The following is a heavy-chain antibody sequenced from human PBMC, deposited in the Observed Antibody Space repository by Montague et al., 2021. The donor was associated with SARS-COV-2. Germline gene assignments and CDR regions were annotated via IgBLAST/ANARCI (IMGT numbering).Heavy chain of an antibody. J-gene: IGHJ4*02. D-gene: IGHD5-24*01. CDR1: GFTFNAYN. CDR3: ARGGQMATTVFDS. CDR2: IWFDGTEI. V-gene: IGHV3-33*08. Sequence: SLRLSYAASGFTFNAYNMHWVRQAPGKGLEWVTVIWFDGTEIHYADSVKGRFAISRDNSKNTLYLQMNSLRAEDTAVYYCARGGQMATTVFDSWGQGTLVTVSS.